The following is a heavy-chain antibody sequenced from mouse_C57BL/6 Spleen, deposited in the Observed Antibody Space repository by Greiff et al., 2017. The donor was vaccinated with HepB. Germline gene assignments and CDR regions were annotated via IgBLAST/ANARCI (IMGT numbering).Heavy chain of an antibody. CDR3: TRAGNYYGSSAFDY. CDR1: GFTFSSYA. V-gene: IGHV5-9-1*02. D-gene: IGHD1-1*01. CDR2: ISSGGDYI. Sequence: EVKLVESGEGLVKPGGSLKLSCAASGFTFSSYAMSWVRQTPEKRLEWVAYISSGGDYIYYADTVKGRFTISRDNARNTLYLQMSSLKSEDTAMYYCTRAGNYYGSSAFDYWGQGTTLTVSS. J-gene: IGHJ2*01.